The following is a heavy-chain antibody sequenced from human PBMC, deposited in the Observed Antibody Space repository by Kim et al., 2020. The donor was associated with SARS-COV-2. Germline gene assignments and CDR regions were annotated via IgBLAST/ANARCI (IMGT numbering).Heavy chain of an antibody. CDR1: GFTFSSYA. CDR2: ISYDGSNK. J-gene: IGHJ4*03. CDR3: AREGIVGATLGYFDY. V-gene: IGHV3-30-3*01. D-gene: IGHD1-26*01. Sequence: GGSLRLSCAASGFTFSSYAMHWVRQAPGKGLEWVAVISYDGSNKYYADSVKGRFTITRDNSKNTLYLQMNSLRAEDTAVYYCAREGIVGATLGYFDYWGQGTLVTVSS.